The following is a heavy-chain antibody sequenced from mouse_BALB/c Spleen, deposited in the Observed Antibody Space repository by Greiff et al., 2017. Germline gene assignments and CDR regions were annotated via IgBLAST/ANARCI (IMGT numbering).Heavy chain of an antibody. V-gene: IGHV5-17*02. CDR1: GFTFSSFG. Sequence: EVKLMESGGGLVQPGGSRKLSCAASGFTFSSFGMHWVRQAPEKGLEWVAYISSGSSTIYYADTVKGRFTISRDNPKNTLFLQMTSLRSEDTAMYYCARLSDGYHYAMDYWGQGTSVTVSS. D-gene: IGHD2-3*01. CDR3: ARLSDGYHYAMDY. CDR2: ISSGSSTI. J-gene: IGHJ4*01.